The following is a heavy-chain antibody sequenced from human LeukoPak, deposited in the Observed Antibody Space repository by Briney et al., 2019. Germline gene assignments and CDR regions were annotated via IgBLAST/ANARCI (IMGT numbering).Heavy chain of an antibody. J-gene: IGHJ4*02. V-gene: IGHV3-30*18. CDR3: AKGVLWFGKYYFDY. CDR2: ISYDGSNK. Sequence: GGSLRLSCAASGFTFSSYGMHWVRQAPGKGLERVAVISYDGSNKYYADSVKGRFTISRDNSKNTLYLQMNSLRAEDTAVYYCAKGVLWFGKYYFDYWGQGTLVTVSS. CDR1: GFTFSSYG. D-gene: IGHD3-10*01.